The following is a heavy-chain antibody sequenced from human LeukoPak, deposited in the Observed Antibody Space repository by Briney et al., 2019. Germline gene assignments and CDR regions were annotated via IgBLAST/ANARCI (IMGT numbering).Heavy chain of an antibody. CDR1: GGSISTRSYY. D-gene: IGHD3-22*01. V-gene: IGHV4-39*01. CDR3: ARRAYYYDTSGYFDY. Sequence: SETLSLTCTVSGGSISTRSYYWGWIRQPPGKGLEWIGSIYYSGSTYYNPFLKSRVTISVDTSKNQFSLKLSSVTAADTAVYYCARRAYYYDTSGYFDYWGQGTLVTVSS. J-gene: IGHJ4*02. CDR2: IYYSGST.